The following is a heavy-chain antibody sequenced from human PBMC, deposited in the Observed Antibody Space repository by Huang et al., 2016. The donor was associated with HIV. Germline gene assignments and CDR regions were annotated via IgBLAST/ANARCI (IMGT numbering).Heavy chain of an antibody. Sequence: EVELVESGGGLVKPGGSLRLSCAASGFAFSSYGMNWVRQAAGKGLEWVAFIGSGSSYIDYADSVKGRVTISRDNAKSSIYLQLDSLRAEDTAVYYCAYQQWLVGGLNHWGQGTLVVVSS. CDR1: GFAFSSYG. D-gene: IGHD6-19*01. V-gene: IGHV3-21*02. CDR2: IGSGSSYI. CDR3: AYQQWLVGGLNH. J-gene: IGHJ5*02.